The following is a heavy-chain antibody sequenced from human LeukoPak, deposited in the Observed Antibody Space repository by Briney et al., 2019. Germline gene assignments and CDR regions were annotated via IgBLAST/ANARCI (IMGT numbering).Heavy chain of an antibody. Sequence: SVKVSCKASGGTFSSYAISWVRQAPGQGLEWMGRIIPILGIANYAQKFQGRVTITADKSTSTAYMELSSLRSEDTAVYYCARAGLCSGGSCYEYYFDYWGQGTLVTVSS. V-gene: IGHV1-69*04. CDR1: GGTFSSYA. J-gene: IGHJ4*02. D-gene: IGHD2-15*01. CDR2: IIPILGIA. CDR3: ARAGLCSGGSCYEYYFDY.